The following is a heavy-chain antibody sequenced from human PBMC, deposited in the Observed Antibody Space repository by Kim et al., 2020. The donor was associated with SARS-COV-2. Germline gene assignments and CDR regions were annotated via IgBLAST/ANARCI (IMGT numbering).Heavy chain of an antibody. CDR1: GGSISSSSYY. CDR3: ARWNIVVVPAAIWGYFDY. Sequence: SETLSLTCTVSGGSISSSSYYWGWIRQPPGKGLEWIGSIYYSGSTYYNPSLKSRVTISVDTSKNQFSLKLSSVTAADTAVYYCARWNIVVVPAAIWGYFDYWGQGTLVTVSS. V-gene: IGHV4-39*01. J-gene: IGHJ4*02. D-gene: IGHD2-2*01. CDR2: IYYSGST.